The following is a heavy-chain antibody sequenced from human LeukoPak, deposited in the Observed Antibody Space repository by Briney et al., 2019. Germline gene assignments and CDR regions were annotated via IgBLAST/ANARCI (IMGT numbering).Heavy chain of an antibody. J-gene: IGHJ3*02. V-gene: IGHV4-59*08. CDR2: IYYSGST. D-gene: IGHD6-19*01. Sequence: SETLSLTCTVSGGSISSYYWSGIRQPPGKGLEWIGYIYYSGSTNYNPSLKSRVTISVDTSKNQFSLKLSSVTAADTAVYYCARLGYSSGWYDFDIWGQGTMVTVSS. CDR1: GGSISSYY. CDR3: ARLGYSSGWYDFDI.